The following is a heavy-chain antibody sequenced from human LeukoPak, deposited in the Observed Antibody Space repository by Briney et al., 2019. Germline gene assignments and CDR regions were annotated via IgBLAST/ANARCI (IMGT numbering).Heavy chain of an antibody. J-gene: IGHJ5*02. CDR3: ASSWFDNWFDP. D-gene: IGHD6-13*01. CDR1: GYTFTSYG. CDR2: ISAYNGNT. V-gene: IGHV1-18*01. Sequence: VASVKVSCKASGYTFTSYGISWVRQAPGQGLEWMGWISAYNGNTNYAQKLQGRVTMTTETSTSTAYMELRSLRSDDAAVYYCASSWFDNWFDPWGQGTLVTVSS.